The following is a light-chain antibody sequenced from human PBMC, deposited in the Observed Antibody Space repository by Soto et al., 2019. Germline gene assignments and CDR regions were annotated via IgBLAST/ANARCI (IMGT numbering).Light chain of an antibody. V-gene: IGKV1-17*03. CDR1: QGISNY. CDR3: LQNNSYPIT. Sequence: IQMTLSPSAMSASVGDRVTLTCRARQGISNYLAWFQQKPGKVPKRLIYAASSLQSGPPSRFSGSGSGTEFTLTISSLQPEDFASYYCLQNNSYPITFGQGTRLEIK. CDR2: AAS. J-gene: IGKJ5*01.